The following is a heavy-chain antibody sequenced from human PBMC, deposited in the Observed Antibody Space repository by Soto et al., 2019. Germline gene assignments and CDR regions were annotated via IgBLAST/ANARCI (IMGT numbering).Heavy chain of an antibody. J-gene: IGHJ4*02. CDR3: ARSGSGSTLDY. Sequence: QVQLQESGPGLVKPSETLSLTCTVSGGSISSYYWSWIRQPPGKGLEWIGYIYYSGSTNYNPSLKSRVTISVDTSKNQFSLKLSSVTAADTAVYYCARSGSGSTLDYWGQGTLVTVSS. CDR2: IYYSGST. CDR1: GGSISSYY. V-gene: IGHV4-59*01. D-gene: IGHD6-19*01.